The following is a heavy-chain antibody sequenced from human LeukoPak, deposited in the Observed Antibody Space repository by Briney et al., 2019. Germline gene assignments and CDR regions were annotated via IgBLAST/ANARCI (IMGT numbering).Heavy chain of an antibody. CDR3: ATSDRGFGGVIAPFDY. D-gene: IGHD3-16*02. CDR2: FDPEDGET. CDR1: GYTLTELS. Sequence: ASVKVSCKVSGYTLTELSMHWVRQAPGKRLERMGGFDPEDGETIYAQKFQGRVTMTEETSTDTAYMELSSLRSEDTAVYYCATSDRGFGGVIAPFDYWGQGTLVTVSS. J-gene: IGHJ4*02. V-gene: IGHV1-24*01.